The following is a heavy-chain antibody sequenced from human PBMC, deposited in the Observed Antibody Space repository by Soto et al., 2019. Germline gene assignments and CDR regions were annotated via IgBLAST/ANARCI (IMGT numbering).Heavy chain of an antibody. CDR2: ISWNRGNI. V-gene: IGHV3-9*01. CDR3: AKDIGPNYCAMDV. Sequence: EVQLVESGGGLVQPGRSLRLSCAASGFTFDDCAMHWVRQAPGKGLEWVSGISWNRGNIGYADSVKGRFTISRDNAKNSLYLQMNSLRAEDTALYYCAKDIGPNYCAMDVWGQGTTVTVSS. J-gene: IGHJ6*02. CDR1: GFTFDDCA.